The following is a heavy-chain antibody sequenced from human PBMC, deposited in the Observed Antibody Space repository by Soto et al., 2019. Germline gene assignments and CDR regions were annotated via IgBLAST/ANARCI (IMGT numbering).Heavy chain of an antibody. Sequence: EVQLVESGRVLVQPGGSLSLSCAASGFTFSSYSMNWVRQAPGTGLEWVSYISSSSSTIYYADSVKGRSTISRDNAKNALYLQMNGLRAEDTAVYYCAREALLNWFDPWGQGTLVTVSS. CDR2: ISSSSSTI. J-gene: IGHJ5*02. CDR1: GFTFSSYS. CDR3: AREALLNWFDP. D-gene: IGHD2-15*01. V-gene: IGHV3-48*01.